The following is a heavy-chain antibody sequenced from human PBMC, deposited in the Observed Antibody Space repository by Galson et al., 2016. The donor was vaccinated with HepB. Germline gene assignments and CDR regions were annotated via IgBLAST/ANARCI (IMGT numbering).Heavy chain of an antibody. CDR1: GFIFSDYD. J-gene: IGHJ5*02. V-gene: IGHV3-23*01. Sequence: SLRLSCAASGFIFSDYDMSWVRQAPGKGLEWVSSIGTDEYTYYADSVKGRVTISRDNSKNTLYLQMNSLRAEDTAVYYCAILKLGTLFDPWGQGTLVTVSP. CDR2: IGTDEYT. CDR3: AILKLGTLFDP. D-gene: IGHD3-16*01.